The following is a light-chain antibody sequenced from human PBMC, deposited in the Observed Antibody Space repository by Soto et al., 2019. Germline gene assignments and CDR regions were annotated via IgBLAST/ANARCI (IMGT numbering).Light chain of an antibody. CDR1: HGIRND. CDR2: DAS. CDR3: LQYNSDTWT. Sequence: DIQMTQSPPSLSASVGDRVTITCRASHGIRNDLGWYQQRPGKAPKRLIDDASSLQSGVPSRLSGSGSGTEFSLTISSLQPEGYAAYYCLQYNSDTWTFGQGTKVEIK. V-gene: IGKV1-17*01. J-gene: IGKJ1*01.